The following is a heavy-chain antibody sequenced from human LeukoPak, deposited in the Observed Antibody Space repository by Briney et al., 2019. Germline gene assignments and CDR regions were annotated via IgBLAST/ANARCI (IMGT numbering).Heavy chain of an antibody. CDR3: ARDSRLLPAAKYYMDV. V-gene: IGHV1-69*05. J-gene: IGHJ6*03. CDR2: IIPIFGTA. CDR1: GGTFSSYA. Sequence: GASVKVSCKASGGTFSSYAISWVRQAPGQGLEWMGGIIPIFGTANYAQKFQGRVTITTDESTSTAYMELSSLRSEDTAVYYCARDSRLLPAAKYYMDVWGKGTTVTVSS. D-gene: IGHD2-2*01.